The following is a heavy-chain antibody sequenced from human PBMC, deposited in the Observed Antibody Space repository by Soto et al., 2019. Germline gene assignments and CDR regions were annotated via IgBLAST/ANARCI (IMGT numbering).Heavy chain of an antibody. D-gene: IGHD3-16*02. J-gene: IGHJ3*02. CDR3: ARGEIMITFGGVIVRGAFDI. CDR2: IYYSGST. Sequence: SETLSLTCTVSGGSISSYYWSWIRQPPGKGLEWIGYIYYSGSTNYNPSLKSRVTISVDTSKNQFSLKLSSVTAADTAVYYCARGEIMITFGGVIVRGAFDIWGQGTMVTVSS. CDR1: GGSISSYY. V-gene: IGHV4-59*01.